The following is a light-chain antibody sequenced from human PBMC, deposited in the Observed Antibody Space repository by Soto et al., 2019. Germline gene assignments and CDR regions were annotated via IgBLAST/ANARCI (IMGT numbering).Light chain of an antibody. Sequence: AIQMTQSPSSLSATVGNRVTNNCRANQGNRNELGWYQQKTEKAPKILIYDASSLQSRVPSKFSGSGSVTVFTLTISSLQPEDFATYYCLQDYNYPLTFGGGTKVDIK. J-gene: IGKJ4*01. V-gene: IGKV1-6*01. CDR2: DAS. CDR3: LQDYNYPLT. CDR1: QGNRNE.